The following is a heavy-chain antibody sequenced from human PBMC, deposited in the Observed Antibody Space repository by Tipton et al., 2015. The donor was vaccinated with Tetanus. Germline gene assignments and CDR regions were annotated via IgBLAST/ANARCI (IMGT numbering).Heavy chain of an antibody. CDR1: GGSIRGGTFY. V-gene: IGHV4-39*01. J-gene: IGHJ4*02. Sequence: TLSLTCTVSGGSIRGGTFYWGWIRQPPGKGLEWIGSIYESGDTYYIPSLKSRVTISVDTSKNQFSLNLNSMAAADTGVYYCARHQSGYFTPFDSWGQGNLVPVSS. D-gene: IGHD3-3*01. CDR2: IYESGDT. CDR3: ARHQSGYFTPFDS.